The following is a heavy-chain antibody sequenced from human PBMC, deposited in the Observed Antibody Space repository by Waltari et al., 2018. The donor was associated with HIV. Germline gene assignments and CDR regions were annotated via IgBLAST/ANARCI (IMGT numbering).Heavy chain of an antibody. D-gene: IGHD3-10*01. CDR2: ISAYNGNT. CDR3: ARRGYYGSGSLGPYYYYGMDV. CDR1: GYTFTSSG. Sequence: QVQLVQSGAEVKKPGASVKVSCKASGYTFTSSGIRGVRQASGPGVEGMGWISAYNGNTNYAQKLQDRVTITTDTSTSTAYMELRSLRSDDTAVYYCARRGYYGSGSLGPYYYYGMDVWGQGTTVTVSS. J-gene: IGHJ6*02. V-gene: IGHV1-18*01.